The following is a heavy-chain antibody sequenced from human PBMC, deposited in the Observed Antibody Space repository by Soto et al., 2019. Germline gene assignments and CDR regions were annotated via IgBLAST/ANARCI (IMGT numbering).Heavy chain of an antibody. V-gene: IGHV1-18*01. CDR2: LNTYNGNT. CDR1: GYTFSNFG. CDR3: ARGPDPTYFDF. Sequence: QVQLVQSGAEVKKPGASLRVSCKASGYTFSNFGIGWVRQAPGQGLEWMGWLNTYNGNTNFAVKFQGRVTMTTDTSTSTAYMDLRSLTSDDTAVYYCARGPDPTYFDFWGQGTLVTVSS. J-gene: IGHJ4*02.